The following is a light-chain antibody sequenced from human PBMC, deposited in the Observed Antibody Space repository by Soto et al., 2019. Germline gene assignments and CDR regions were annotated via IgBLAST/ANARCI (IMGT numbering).Light chain of an antibody. CDR2: WAS. CDR3: HQYYGAPLP. J-gene: IGKJ4*01. Sequence: DIVLTQSPDSLPVSLGERATINCKSSQSLLSSRDNKNYFAWYQEKPGQPPKLLISWASTRESGVPDRISGSGSGTDFTLTISSLQAEDGAVYYFHQYYGAPLPFGGGTKVEVK. V-gene: IGKV4-1*01. CDR1: QSLLSSRDNKNY.